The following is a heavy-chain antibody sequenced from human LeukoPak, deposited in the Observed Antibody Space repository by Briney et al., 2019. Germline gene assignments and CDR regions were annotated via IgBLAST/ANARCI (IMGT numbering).Heavy chain of an antibody. CDR2: ISADGSAT. CDR1: GFTSSSYG. D-gene: IGHD6-19*01. J-gene: IGHJ4*02. V-gene: IGHV3-30*18. CDR3: AKGRAYSSGWGFDY. Sequence: GGSLRLSCAASGFTSSSYGMHWVRQAPGKGLDWVAVISADGSATKHADSVKGRFTISRDYSKNTLDLKMNSLRAEDTAIHYCAKGRAYSSGWGFDYWGQGTLVTVSS.